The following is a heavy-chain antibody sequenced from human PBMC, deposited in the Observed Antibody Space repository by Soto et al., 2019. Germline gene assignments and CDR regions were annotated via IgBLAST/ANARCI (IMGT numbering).Heavy chain of an antibody. V-gene: IGHV3-7*01. CDR3: ARRRGYCSGGSCSSYYYYYYMDV. D-gene: IGHD2-15*01. Sequence: GGSLRLSCAASGFTFSSYWMSWVRQAPGKGLEWVANIKQDGSEKYYVDSVKGRFTISRDNAKNSLYLQMNSLRAEDTAVYYCARRRGYCSGGSCSSYYYYYYMDVWGKGTTVTVS. CDR2: IKQDGSEK. J-gene: IGHJ6*03. CDR1: GFTFSSYW.